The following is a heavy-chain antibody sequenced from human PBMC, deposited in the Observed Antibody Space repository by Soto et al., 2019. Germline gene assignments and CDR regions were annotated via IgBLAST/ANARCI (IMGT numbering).Heavy chain of an antibody. V-gene: IGHV3-30*18. J-gene: IGHJ5*01. CDR2: ISYDGSLT. CDR1: GFTFSNFG. Sequence: PGGSLRLSCAASGFTFSNFGMHWVRQAPGKGLQWVGVISYDGSLTHYADSLKGRFTISRDNSKNTLSLQMSSLSPDDTATYYCVKDLLMAPDVSTIQDSWGHGTPVTVSS. D-gene: IGHD2-8*01. CDR3: VKDLLMAPDVSTIQDS.